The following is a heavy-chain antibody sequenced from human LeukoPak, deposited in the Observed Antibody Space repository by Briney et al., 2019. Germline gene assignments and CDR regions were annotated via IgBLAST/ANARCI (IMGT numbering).Heavy chain of an antibody. CDR3: ARGQAYYYGSGRAWFDP. J-gene: IGHJ5*02. Sequence: PSETLSLTCAVYGGSFSGYYWSWIRQPPGKGLEWIGEINHSGSTNYNPSFKSRVTISVDTSKNQFSLKLSSVTAADTAVYYCARGQAYYYGSGRAWFDPWGQGTLVTVSS. V-gene: IGHV4-34*01. D-gene: IGHD3-10*01. CDR1: GGSFSGYY. CDR2: INHSGST.